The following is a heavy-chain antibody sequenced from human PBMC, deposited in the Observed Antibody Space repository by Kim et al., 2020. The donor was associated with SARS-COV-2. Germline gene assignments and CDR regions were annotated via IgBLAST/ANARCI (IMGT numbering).Heavy chain of an antibody. CDR3: AKGVTAQTGVYTESYYGYAWDL. J-gene: IGHJ6*02. Sequence: GGSLRLSCAASAFTFSNYAMTWVRQAPGRGLEWVSSISSASRTLYADSVKGRFTISRDNSKNTLYLQTNSLRAEDSAVYYCAKGVTAQTGVYTESYYGYAWDLWGQGTTFTVSS. V-gene: IGHV3-23*01. CDR2: ISSASRT. D-gene: IGHD1-26*01. CDR1: AFTFSNYA.